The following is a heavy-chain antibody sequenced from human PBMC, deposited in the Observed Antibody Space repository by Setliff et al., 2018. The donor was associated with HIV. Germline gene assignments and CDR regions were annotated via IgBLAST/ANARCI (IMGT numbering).Heavy chain of an antibody. D-gene: IGHD6-13*01. CDR2: ISGAGATT. J-gene: IGHJ4*02. CDR1: GFTLRSYA. V-gene: IGHV3-23*01. CDR3: ANLIGEADTPY. Sequence: GGSLRLSCEASGFTLRSYATYWVRQAPGKGLEWVAGISGAGATTYYADSVKGRFTISRDNSKDTLYLQMNSLSAEDTALYYCANLIGEADTPYWGQGTLVTVSS.